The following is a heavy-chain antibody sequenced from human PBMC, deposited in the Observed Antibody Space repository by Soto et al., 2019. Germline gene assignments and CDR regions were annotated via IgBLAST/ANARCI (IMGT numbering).Heavy chain of an antibody. J-gene: IGHJ4*02. D-gene: IGHD3-10*01. CDR2: ISAYNGNT. CDR1: GYTFTSCG. V-gene: IGHV1-18*01. Sequence: QVQLVQSGAEEKKHGASVMVSCKASGYTFTSCGVSWVRQAPGQGLEWMGWISAYNGNTNYAQKLQGRVTMTTDTSTSTAYMELRSLRSDDTAVYYCAREYGSGSRFDYWGQGTLVTVSS. CDR3: AREYGSGSRFDY.